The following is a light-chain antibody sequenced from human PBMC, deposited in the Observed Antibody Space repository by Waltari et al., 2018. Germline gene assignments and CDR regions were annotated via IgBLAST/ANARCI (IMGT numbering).Light chain of an antibody. V-gene: IGLV2-14*03. Sequence: QSALTQPVSVSGSPGQSITISCTGTSSDVGGYNYVAWYQQHPNKAPQVIIYDVANRPFGVSNRFSGSKSGSTASLTISGLQTEDEAYYYCSSYTTRSILLFGGGTKVTVL. CDR2: DVA. CDR1: SSDVGGYNY. J-gene: IGLJ2*01. CDR3: SSYTTRSILL.